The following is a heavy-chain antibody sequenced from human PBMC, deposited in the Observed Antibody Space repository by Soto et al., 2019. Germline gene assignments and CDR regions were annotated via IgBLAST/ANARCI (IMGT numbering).Heavy chain of an antibody. CDR1: GGSISSGGYY. CDR3: ARVHGGLRYYYYGMDV. D-gene: IGHD4-17*01. J-gene: IGHJ6*02. V-gene: IGHV4-31*03. Sequence: QVQLQESGPGLVKPSQTLSLTCTVSGGSISSGGYYWSWIRQHPGKGLEWIGYIYYSGSTYYHPSLKSRVTISVDTSKNQFSLKLSSVTAADTAVYYCARVHGGLRYYYYGMDVWGQGTTVTVSS. CDR2: IYYSGST.